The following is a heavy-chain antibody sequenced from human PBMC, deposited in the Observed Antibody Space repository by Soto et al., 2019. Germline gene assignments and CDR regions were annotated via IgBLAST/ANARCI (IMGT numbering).Heavy chain of an antibody. J-gene: IGHJ6*02. D-gene: IGHD5-12*01. CDR1: GFTFSSYW. CDR2: IKADGTEK. CDR3: VTAVRGYNANGDL. Sequence: VQLVESGGDLVQPGGSLRLSCVGSGFTFSSYWMGWVRQTPGKGLEWVATIKADGTEKYYVDSVKGRFTFSRDNAKTSVYLEMNSLRAEDTAVYYFVTAVRGYNANGDLWGQGTTVTVSS. V-gene: IGHV3-7*03.